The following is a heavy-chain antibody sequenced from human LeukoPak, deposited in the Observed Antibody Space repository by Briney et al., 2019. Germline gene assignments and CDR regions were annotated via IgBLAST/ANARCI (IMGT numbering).Heavy chain of an antibody. CDR2: INPSGDDT. V-gene: IGHV1-46*01. CDR1: GYTFTNNF. D-gene: IGHD5-12*01. J-gene: IGHJ5*02. Sequence: ASVKVSCKASGYTFTNNFMHWVRQAPGQGLEWMGIINPSGDDTWYAQKFQGRVAMTRDMATSTDYMEVSSLRSEGTAVYYCARDNSVGDSAWWFDPWGQGTLVTVSS. CDR3: ARDNSVGDSAWWFDP.